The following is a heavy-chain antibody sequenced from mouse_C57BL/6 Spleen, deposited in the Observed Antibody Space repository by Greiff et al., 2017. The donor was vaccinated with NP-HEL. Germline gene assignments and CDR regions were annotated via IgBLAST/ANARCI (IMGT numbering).Heavy chain of an antibody. Sequence: EVQLQQSGPELVKPGASVKISCKASGYTFTDYNMDWVKQSHGKSLEWIGDIKPNNGGTRYNQKFKGKATLTVDKSSSTAYMELRSLTSEDTAVYYCARYGNYDYVLFAYWGQGTLVTVSA. V-gene: IGHV1-18*01. CDR2: IKPNNGGT. D-gene: IGHD2-4*01. J-gene: IGHJ3*01. CDR1: GYTFTDYN. CDR3: ARYGNYDYVLFAY.